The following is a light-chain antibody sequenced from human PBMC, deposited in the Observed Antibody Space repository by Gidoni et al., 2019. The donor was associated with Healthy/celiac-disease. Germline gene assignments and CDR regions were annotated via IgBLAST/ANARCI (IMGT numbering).Light chain of an antibody. CDR2: GAS. CDR1: QSVSSSY. Sequence: EIVLTQSPGTLSLSPGERATLSCRASQSVSSSYLAWYQQKPGQAPRLLIYGASSRATGIPDRFSGSGSGTDFTLTISRLEPEDCAVYDCQQYGSSPPRTFGQGTKLEIK. V-gene: IGKV3-20*01. CDR3: QQYGSSPPRT. J-gene: IGKJ2*01.